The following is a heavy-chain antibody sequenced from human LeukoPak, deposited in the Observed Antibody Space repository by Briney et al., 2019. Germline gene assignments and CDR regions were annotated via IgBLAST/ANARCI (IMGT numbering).Heavy chain of an antibody. Sequence: SETLSLTCTVSGGSISSYYWSWIRQPPGKGLEWIGYIYYSGSTDYNPSLKSRVTISVDTSKNQFSLKLSSVTAADTAVYYCARDGGYQSYFDYWGQGTLVTVSS. CDR2: IYYSGST. CDR1: GGSISSYY. CDR3: ARDGGYQSYFDY. J-gene: IGHJ4*02. V-gene: IGHV4-59*01. D-gene: IGHD2-15*01.